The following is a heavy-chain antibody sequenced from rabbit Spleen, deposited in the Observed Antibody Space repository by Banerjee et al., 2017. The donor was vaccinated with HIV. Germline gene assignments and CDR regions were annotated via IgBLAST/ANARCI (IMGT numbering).Heavy chain of an antibody. CDR1: GFDFTSAY. Sequence: QSLEETGGGLVQPGGSLTLSCKASGFDFTSAYMSWVRQAPGKGLEWIACIDAGSSGFTYFATWAKGRFAISKTSSTTVTLQMTRLTAADTATYFCARDTASSFSSYGMDLWGQGTLVTVS. J-gene: IGHJ6*01. CDR2: IDAGSSGFT. CDR3: ARDTASSFSSYGMDL. V-gene: IGHV1S40*01. D-gene: IGHD8-1*01.